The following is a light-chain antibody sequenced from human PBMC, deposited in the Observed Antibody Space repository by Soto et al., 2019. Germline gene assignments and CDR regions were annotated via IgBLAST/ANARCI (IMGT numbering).Light chain of an antibody. CDR3: QQYGSSPQT. CDR1: QTVTRSY. J-gene: IGKJ1*01. CDR2: GAS. V-gene: IGKV3-20*01. Sequence: EIVLTQSPGTLSLSPGERATLSCRASQTVTRSYLAWYQQKPGQAPRLLIYGASTRATGIPARFSGSGSGTDFTLTISRLEPEDFAVYYCQQYGSSPQTFGQGTKVDI.